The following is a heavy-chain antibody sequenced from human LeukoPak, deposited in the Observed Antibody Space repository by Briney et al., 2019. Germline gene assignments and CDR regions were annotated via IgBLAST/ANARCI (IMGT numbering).Heavy chain of an antibody. CDR3: ARTYSSDWSRTYFDY. CDR1: GFIFSDHY. Sequence: GGSLRLSCAASGFIFSDHYMDWVRQAPGKGLEWVGRIRNKANGYTTEYAASVKGRFTILRDDSKKSLYLQMNSLKTEDTAVYYCARTYSSDWSRTYFDYWGQGTLVTVSS. D-gene: IGHD6-19*01. V-gene: IGHV3-72*01. J-gene: IGHJ4*02. CDR2: IRNKANGYTT.